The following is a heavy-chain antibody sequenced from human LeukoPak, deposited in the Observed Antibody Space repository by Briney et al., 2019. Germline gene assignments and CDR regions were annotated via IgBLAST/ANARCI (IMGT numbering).Heavy chain of an antibody. D-gene: IGHD2-2*01. V-gene: IGHV1-46*01. J-gene: IGHJ3*02. Sequence: RASVKVSCKASGYTFTSYYMHWVRQAPGQGLEWMGIINPSGGSTSYAQKFQGRVTMTRDTSTSTVYMELSSLRSGDTAVYYCARLDEAYCSSTSCSTRDAFDIWGQGTMVTVSS. CDR1: GYTFTSYY. CDR3: ARLDEAYCSSTSCSTRDAFDI. CDR2: INPSGGST.